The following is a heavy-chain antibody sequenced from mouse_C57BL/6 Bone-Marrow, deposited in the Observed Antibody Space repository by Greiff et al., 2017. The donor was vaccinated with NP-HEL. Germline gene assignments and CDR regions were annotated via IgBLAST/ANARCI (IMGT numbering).Heavy chain of an antibody. CDR1: GYTFTSYW. V-gene: IGHV1-64*01. CDR3: AGFRCVDV. Sequence: QVQLQQPGAELVKPGASVKLSCTASGYTFTSYWMHWVKQRPGQGLEWIGLIHPNSGSINYNEKFKSKATLTVDKSSSTAFLQLSSLTSEDSAIFYGAGFRCVDVWGTGTTVTVSS. J-gene: IGHJ1*03. CDR2: IHPNSGSI.